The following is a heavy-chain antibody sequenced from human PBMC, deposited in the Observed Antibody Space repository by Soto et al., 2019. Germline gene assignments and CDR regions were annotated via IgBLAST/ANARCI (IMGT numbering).Heavy chain of an antibody. D-gene: IGHD6-19*01. CDR3: ARRLFGSGWTLDS. Sequence: SETLALTCNVSGASITTDYWRWIRQAPGKGLEWIGNVYHTGSTDYNSSLRSRVTISVDTSKNQFSLNMNSVTAADTAVYYCARRLFGSGWTLDSWGQGALVTVS. V-gene: IGHV4-59*13. CDR1: GASITTDY. CDR2: VYHTGST. J-gene: IGHJ4*02.